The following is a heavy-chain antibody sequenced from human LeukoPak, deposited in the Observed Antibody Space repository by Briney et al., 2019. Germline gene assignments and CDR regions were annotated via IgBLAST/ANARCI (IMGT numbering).Heavy chain of an antibody. V-gene: IGHV3-48*01. CDR1: GLTFSTNS. D-gene: IGHD6-13*01. J-gene: IGHJ1*01. Sequence: GGSLRLSCAAAGLTFSTNSMNWVRQAPGKGLEWVSYISFSSSTIYYADSVKGRFTISRDNAKNSLDLQMNSLKVEDTAVYYCATPAAGPGAEYSLYWGQGTLVIVSS. CDR2: ISFSSSTI. CDR3: ATPAAGPGAEYSLY.